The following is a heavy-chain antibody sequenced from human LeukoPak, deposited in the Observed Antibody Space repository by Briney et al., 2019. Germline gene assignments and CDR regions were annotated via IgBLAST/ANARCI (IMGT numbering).Heavy chain of an antibody. Sequence: PGGSLRLSCAASGFTFSSYGMHWVRQAPGKGLEWVAVIWYDGSNKYYADSVKGRFTISRDNSKNTLYLQMNSLRAGDTAVYYCARESGYSSGGGDYWGQGTLVTVSS. V-gene: IGHV3-33*01. D-gene: IGHD6-19*01. CDR3: ARESGYSSGGGDY. CDR2: IWYDGSNK. CDR1: GFTFSSYG. J-gene: IGHJ4*02.